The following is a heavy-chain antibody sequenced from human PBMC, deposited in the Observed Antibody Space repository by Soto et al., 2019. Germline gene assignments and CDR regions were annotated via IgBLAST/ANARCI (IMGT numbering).Heavy chain of an antibody. V-gene: IGHV3-23*01. CDR3: APRGTFERVAP. Sequence: GSLRLSCAASGXTVSSYAMSWVRQAPGKGLELVSSVVGSGGRTYYADSVNCLFTGSGYKSGNTLYLQMNILRAEATGVYYCAPRGTFERVAPWGQGTLAPVS. CDR2: VVGSGGRT. J-gene: IGHJ5*02. D-gene: IGHD3-16*01. CDR1: GXTVSSYA.